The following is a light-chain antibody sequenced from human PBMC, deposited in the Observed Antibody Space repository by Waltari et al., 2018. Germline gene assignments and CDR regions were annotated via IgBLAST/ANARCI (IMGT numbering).Light chain of an antibody. V-gene: IGKV3-20*01. CDR1: QGISSRY. CDR2: DAS. J-gene: IGKJ1*01. CDR3: QQYHISPQT. Sequence: IVLTQSPGTLSLSPGERATLSCRASQGISSRYVAWYQQKPGQAPRLLIYDASSRATGIPGRFSGSGSGTDFTLTISRLEPEDFAVYYCQQYHISPQTFGQGTKVEIK.